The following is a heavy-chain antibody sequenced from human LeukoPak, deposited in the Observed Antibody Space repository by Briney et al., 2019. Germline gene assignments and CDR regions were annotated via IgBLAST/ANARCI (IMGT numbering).Heavy chain of an antibody. CDR2: INPNSGGT. V-gene: IGHV1-2*02. CDR3: ARAGGRQDYDFWSGYQDYYFDY. J-gene: IGHJ4*02. D-gene: IGHD3-3*01. Sequence: VXQAPGXXXXXXXWINPNSGGTNYAQKFQGRVTMTRDTSISTAYMELSRLRSDDTAVYYCARAGGRQDYDFWSGYQDYYFDYWGQGTLVTVSS.